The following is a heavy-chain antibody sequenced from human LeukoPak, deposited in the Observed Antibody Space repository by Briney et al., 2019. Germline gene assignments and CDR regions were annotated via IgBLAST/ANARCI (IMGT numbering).Heavy chain of an antibody. CDR1: GGSISSGGYY. CDR3: ARDVRHQDYYGMDV. Sequence: SETLSLTCTVPGGSISSGGYYWSWIRQHPGKGLEWIGYIYYSGSTYYNPSLKSRVTISVDTSKNQFSLKLSSVTAADTAVYYCARDVRHQDYYGMDVWGQGTTVTVS. V-gene: IGHV4-31*03. CDR2: IYYSGST. J-gene: IGHJ6*02.